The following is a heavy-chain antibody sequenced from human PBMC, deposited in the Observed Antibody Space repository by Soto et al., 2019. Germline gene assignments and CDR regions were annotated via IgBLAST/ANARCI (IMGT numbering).Heavy chain of an antibody. CDR3: VRSLQIESGNDYGLDV. CDR1: GVSLNTADTW. Sequence: QVQLQESGSGLVKPSQSLSLTCTVSGVSLNTADTWWSWIRQSPGKGLEFIGYYHSGGSTYYDASFRSRVIISADTSNCQFSLKLSSVTVADTAVYFCVRSLQIESGNDYGLDVWGQGTTVSVSS. CDR2: YHSGGST. D-gene: IGHD2-15*01. J-gene: IGHJ6*02. V-gene: IGHV4-30-4*01.